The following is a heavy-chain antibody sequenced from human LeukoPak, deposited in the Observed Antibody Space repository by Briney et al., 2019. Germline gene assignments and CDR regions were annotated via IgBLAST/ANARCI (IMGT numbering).Heavy chain of an antibody. CDR1: GYSISSGYY. J-gene: IGHJ3*02. D-gene: IGHD1-26*01. Sequence: SETLSLTCTVSGYSISSGYYWGWIRQPPGKGLEWIGSIYHSGSTYYNPSLKSRVTISVDTSKNQFSLKLSSVTAADTAVYYCARRREPYDAFDIWGQGTMVTVSS. CDR2: IYHSGST. CDR3: ARRREPYDAFDI. V-gene: IGHV4-38-2*02.